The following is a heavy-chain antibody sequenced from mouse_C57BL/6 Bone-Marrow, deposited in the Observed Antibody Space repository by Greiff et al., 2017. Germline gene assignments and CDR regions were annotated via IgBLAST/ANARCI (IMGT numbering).Heavy chain of an antibody. J-gene: IGHJ2*01. CDR1: GYSITSGYY. CDR3: ARESRSFYYFDY. Sequence: DVQLQESGPGLVKPSQSLSLTCSVTGYSITSGYYWNWIRQFPGNKLEWMGYISYDGSNNYNPSLKNRISITRDTSKNQFFLKLNSVTTEDTATYYCARESRSFYYFDYGGQGTTLTVSS. V-gene: IGHV3-6*01. CDR2: ISYDGSN.